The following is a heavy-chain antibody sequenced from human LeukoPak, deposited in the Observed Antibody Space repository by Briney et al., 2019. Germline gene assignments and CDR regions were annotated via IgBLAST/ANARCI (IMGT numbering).Heavy chain of an antibody. V-gene: IGHV4-4*07. D-gene: IGHD2-2*01. CDR1: GGSISSYY. Sequence: SETLSLTCTVSGGSISSYYWSWIRQPAGKGLEWIGRIYASGSTNYNPSLKSRVTMSVDTSKNQFSLKLNSVTAADTAVYYCARVRYQLHDAFDIWGQGTMVTVSS. CDR2: IYASGST. J-gene: IGHJ3*02. CDR3: ARVRYQLHDAFDI.